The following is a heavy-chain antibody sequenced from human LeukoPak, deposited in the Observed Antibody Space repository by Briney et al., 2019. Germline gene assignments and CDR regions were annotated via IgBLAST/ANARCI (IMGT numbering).Heavy chain of an antibody. Sequence: SVKVSCKASGGTFSSYAISWVRQAPGQGLERMGRIIPILGIANYAQKFQGRFTITADKSTSTAYMELSSLRSEDTAVYYCARHPYSSSWLPDYYYGMDVWGQGTTVTVSS. CDR2: IIPILGIA. V-gene: IGHV1-69*04. CDR3: ARHPYSSSWLPDYYYGMDV. D-gene: IGHD6-13*01. CDR1: GGTFSSYA. J-gene: IGHJ6*02.